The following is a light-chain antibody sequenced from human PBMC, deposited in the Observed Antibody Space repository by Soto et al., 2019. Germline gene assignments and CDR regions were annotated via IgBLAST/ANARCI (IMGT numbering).Light chain of an antibody. V-gene: IGLV1-44*01. J-gene: IGLJ1*01. CDR1: SSNIGSNT. CDR2: SNN. CDR3: AAWDDSLNGFYV. Sequence: QAVVPQPPSASGTPGQRVTISCSGSSSNIGSNTVNWYQQLPGTAPKLLMYSNNQRPSGVPDRFSGSKSGTSASLAISGLQSEDEADYYCAAWDDSLNGFYVFGTGTKVTVL.